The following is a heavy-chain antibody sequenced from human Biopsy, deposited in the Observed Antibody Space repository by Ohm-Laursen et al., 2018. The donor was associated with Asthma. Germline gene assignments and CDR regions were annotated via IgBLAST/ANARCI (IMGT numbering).Heavy chain of an antibody. CDR2: INHSGST. V-gene: IGHV4-34*01. Sequence: GTLSLTCTVYGGSFSGYYWSWIRQPPGKGLEWIGEINHSGSTNYNPSLKSRATISVDTSKNQFSLKLSSVTAADTAVYYCARSAKTIFGVVMGSYYYGMDVWGQGTTVTVSS. D-gene: IGHD3-3*01. CDR3: ARSAKTIFGVVMGSYYYGMDV. J-gene: IGHJ6*02. CDR1: GGSFSGYY.